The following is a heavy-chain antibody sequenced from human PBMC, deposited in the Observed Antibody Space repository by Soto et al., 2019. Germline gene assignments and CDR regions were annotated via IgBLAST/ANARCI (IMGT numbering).Heavy chain of an antibody. CDR2: ISWNSGSI. CDR3: AKEQLDYFDY. D-gene: IGHD6-6*01. V-gene: IGHV3-9*01. Sequence: GGSLRLSCAASGFTFDDYAMHWVRQAPGKGLEWVSGISWNSGSIGYADSVKGRFTISRDNAKNSLYLQMNSLRAEDTALYYCAKEQLDYFDYWGQGTLVTVSS. CDR1: GFTFDDYA. J-gene: IGHJ4*02.